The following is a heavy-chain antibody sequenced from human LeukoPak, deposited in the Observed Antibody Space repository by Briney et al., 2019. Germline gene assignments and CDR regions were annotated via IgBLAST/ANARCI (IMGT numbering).Heavy chain of an antibody. J-gene: IGHJ4*02. D-gene: IGHD3-22*01. Sequence: GASVKVSCKASGYTFTSYYMHWVRQAPGQGLEWMGIINPSGGSTSYAQKFQGRVTMTRDTSTSTAYMELSSLRSEDTAVYYCARDCYDSSGLGSYYFDYWGQGTLVTVSS. CDR1: GYTFTSYY. CDR3: ARDCYDSSGLGSYYFDY. CDR2: INPSGGST. V-gene: IGHV1-46*01.